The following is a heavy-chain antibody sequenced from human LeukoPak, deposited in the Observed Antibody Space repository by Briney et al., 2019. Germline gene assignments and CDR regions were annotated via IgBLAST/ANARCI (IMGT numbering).Heavy chain of an antibody. D-gene: IGHD4-17*01. Sequence: PGESPKISCKGSGYSFTNYWIGWVRQMPGKGLEWMGIIYPGDSDTRYNPSFQGQVTISADKSISTAYLQWSSLKASDTAMYYCARRLYGDYLDAFDIWGQGTMVTVSS. J-gene: IGHJ3*02. CDR1: GYSFTNYW. CDR3: ARRLYGDYLDAFDI. V-gene: IGHV5-51*01. CDR2: IYPGDSDT.